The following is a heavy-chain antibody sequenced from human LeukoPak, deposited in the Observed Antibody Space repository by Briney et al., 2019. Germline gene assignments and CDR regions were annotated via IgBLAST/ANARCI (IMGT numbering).Heavy chain of an antibody. V-gene: IGHV5-10-1*01. D-gene: IGHD3-10*01. J-gene: IGHJ4*02. CDR1: GYSFTSYW. Sequence: GESLKISCKGSGYSFTSYWISWVRQMPGKGLEWMGRIDPSDSYTNYSPSFQGHVTISADKSISTAYLQWSSLKASDTAMYYCASYGSGSYPNFDYWGQGTLVTVSS. CDR3: ASYGSGSYPNFDY. CDR2: IDPSDSYT.